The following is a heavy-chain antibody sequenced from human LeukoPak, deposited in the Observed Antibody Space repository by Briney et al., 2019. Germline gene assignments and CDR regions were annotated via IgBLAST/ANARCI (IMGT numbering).Heavy chain of an antibody. CDR3: AKVGPPYYYDSSGYYYGLDY. CDR2: ISGSGGST. CDR1: GFTFSSYS. V-gene: IGHV3-23*01. J-gene: IGHJ4*02. D-gene: IGHD3-22*01. Sequence: PGGSLRLSCAASGFTFSSYSMNWVRQAPGKGLEWVSAISGSGGSTYYADSVKGRFTISRDNSKNTLYLQMNSLRAEDTAVYYCAKVGPPYYYDSSGYYYGLDYWGQGTLVTVSS.